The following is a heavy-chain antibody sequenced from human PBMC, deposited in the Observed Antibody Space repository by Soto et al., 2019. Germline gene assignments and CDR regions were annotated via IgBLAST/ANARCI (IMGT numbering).Heavy chain of an antibody. V-gene: IGHV4-31*03. CDR3: ARRGGYDSMVFAFALDP. CDR2: IYYSGST. J-gene: IGHJ5*02. D-gene: IGHD3-16*01. CDR1: GGSISSGGYY. Sequence: QVQLQESGPGLVKPSQTLSLTCTVSGGSISSGGYYCSWIRQHPGKGLEWIGYIYYSGSTYYNPSLKSRVTMSVDTSKNQFSLKLSSVTAADTAVYYCARRGGYDSMVFAFALDPWGQGTLVTVSS.